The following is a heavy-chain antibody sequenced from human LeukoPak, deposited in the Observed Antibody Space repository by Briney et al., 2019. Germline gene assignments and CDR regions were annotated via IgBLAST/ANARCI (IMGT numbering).Heavy chain of an antibody. V-gene: IGHV3-21*01. CDR2: ISSSSSYI. J-gene: IGHJ4*02. CDR3: ARVIAGKTPQDY. D-gene: IGHD6-13*01. Sequence: PGGSLRLSCAASGCTFSSYSMNWVRQAPGKGLEWVSSISSSSSYIYYADSVKGRFTISRDNAKNSLYLQMNSLRAEDTAVYYCARVIAGKTPQDYWGQGTLVTVSS. CDR1: GCTFSSYS.